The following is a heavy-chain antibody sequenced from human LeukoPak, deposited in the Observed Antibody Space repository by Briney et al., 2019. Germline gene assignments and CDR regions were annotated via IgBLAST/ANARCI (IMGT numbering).Heavy chain of an antibody. CDR2: IYHSGST. D-gene: IGHD3-9*01. CDR1: GYSISSGYY. J-gene: IGHJ4*02. Sequence: SETLSLTCAVSGYSISSGYYWGWIRQPPGKGLDWIGSIYHSGSTYYNPSLKSRVTISVDTSKNQFSLKLSSVTAADTAVYYCARDGGSDILTGHGDFGHDYWGQGTLVTVSS. V-gene: IGHV4-38-2*02. CDR3: ARDGGSDILTGHGDFGHDY.